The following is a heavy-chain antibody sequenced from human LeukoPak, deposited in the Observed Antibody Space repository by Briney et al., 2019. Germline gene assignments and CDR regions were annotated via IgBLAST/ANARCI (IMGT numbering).Heavy chain of an antibody. V-gene: IGHV5-51*01. D-gene: IGHD2-2*01. CDR2: IYPGDSDT. J-gene: IGHJ6*02. CDR1: GYSFTSYW. CDR3: ARGSRTSDYYYGMDV. Sequence: GESLKISCKGSGYSFTSYWIGWVRQMPGKGLEWMGIIYPGDSDTRYSPSFQGQVTISADKSISTAYLQWSSLKASDTAMYYCARGSRTSDYYYGMDVWGQGTTVTVSS.